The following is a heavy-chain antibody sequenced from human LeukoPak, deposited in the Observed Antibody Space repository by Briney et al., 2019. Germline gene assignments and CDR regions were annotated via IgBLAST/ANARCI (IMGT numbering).Heavy chain of an antibody. D-gene: IGHD3-10*01. V-gene: IGHV1-2*02. CDR2: INPNSGGT. Sequence: GASVKVSCKASGYTFTGYYMHWVRQAPGQGLEWMGWINPNSGGTNYAQKFQGRVTMTRDTSISTAYMELSRLRSDDTAVYYCARDQVTMVRGVIRYWGQGTLVTVSS. CDR1: GYTFTGYY. CDR3: ARDQVTMVRGVIRY. J-gene: IGHJ4*02.